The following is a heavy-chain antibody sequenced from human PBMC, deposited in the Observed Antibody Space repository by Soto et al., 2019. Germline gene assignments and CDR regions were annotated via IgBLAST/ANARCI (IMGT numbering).Heavy chain of an antibody. D-gene: IGHD3-16*01. J-gene: IGHJ3*02. CDR3: ATVVVMITFRGVRTDAFDI. Sequence: QVQLVQSGAEVKKPGASVKVSCKVSGYTLTELSMHWVRQAPGKGLEWMGGFDREDGETIYVQKFQGRVTMTGDTATDTAHMERNSRKSEDTGVYYCATVVVMITFRGVRTDAFDIWGQGTMVTVSS. CDR1: GYTLTELS. CDR2: FDREDGET. V-gene: IGHV1-24*01.